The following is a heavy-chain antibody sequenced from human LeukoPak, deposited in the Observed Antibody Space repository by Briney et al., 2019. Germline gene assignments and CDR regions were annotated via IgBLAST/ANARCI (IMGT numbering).Heavy chain of an antibody. CDR1: GFTFSNYA. J-gene: IGHJ3*02. Sequence: GGSLRHSCAASGFTFSNYAMHWVRQAPGKGLEWVAVISYDGSNKYFADSVRGRFTISRDNSKNTLFLQMNSLRAEDTAMYYCARDFGPFDIWGQGTMVTVSS. CDR2: ISYDGSNK. V-gene: IGHV3-30-3*01. CDR3: ARDFGPFDI. D-gene: IGHD3-10*01.